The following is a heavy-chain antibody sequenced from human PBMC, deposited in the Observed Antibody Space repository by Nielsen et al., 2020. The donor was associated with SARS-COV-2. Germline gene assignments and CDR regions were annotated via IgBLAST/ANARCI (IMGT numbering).Heavy chain of an antibody. D-gene: IGHD3-10*01. Sequence: LRLSCTVSGGSINSGDYYWSWIRQPPGKGLEWIGYIYYSGSTYYNPSLESRLTISLDTSKNQFSLKLSSVTAADTAVYYCARGRITMVRGVIIAEGFDYWGQGTLVTVSS. CDR2: IYYSGST. CDR3: ARGRITMVRGVIIAEGFDY. J-gene: IGHJ4*02. V-gene: IGHV4-30-4*01. CDR1: GGSINSGDYY.